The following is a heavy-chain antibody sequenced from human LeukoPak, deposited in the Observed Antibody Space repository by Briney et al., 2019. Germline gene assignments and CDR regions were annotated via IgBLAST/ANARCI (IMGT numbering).Heavy chain of an antibody. J-gene: IGHJ4*02. D-gene: IGHD3-22*01. CDR3: AREGYDSSGHYPSSENGYDY. CDR1: GGSFSGYY. V-gene: IGHV4-34*01. CDR2: INHSGST. Sequence: SETLSLTCAVYGGSFSGYYWSWIRQLPGKGLEWIGEINHSGSTNYNPSPKSRVTISVDTSKNQFSLKLSSVTAADTAVYYCAREGYDSSGHYPSSENGYDYWGQGTLVTVSS.